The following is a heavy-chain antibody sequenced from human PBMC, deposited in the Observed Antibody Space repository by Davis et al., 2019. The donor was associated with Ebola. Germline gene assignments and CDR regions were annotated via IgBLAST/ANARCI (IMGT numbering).Heavy chain of an antibody. CDR2: INPNSGGT. CDR1: GYTFTGYY. V-gene: IGHV1-2*02. CDR3: ARGGAREKYSSSWSHAFDI. Sequence: ASVKVSCKASGYTFTGYYMHWVRQAPGQGLEWTGWINPNSGGTNYAQKFQGRVTMTRDTSISTAYMELSRLRSDDTAVYYCARGGAREKYSSSWSHAFDIWGQGTMVTVSS. J-gene: IGHJ3*02. D-gene: IGHD6-13*01.